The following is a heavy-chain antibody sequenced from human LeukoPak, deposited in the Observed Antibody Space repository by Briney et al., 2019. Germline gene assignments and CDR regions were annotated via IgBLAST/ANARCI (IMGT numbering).Heavy chain of an antibody. D-gene: IGHD2-8*01. CDR2: IDTSGTN. Sequence: SETLSLTCTVSAGSISSYYWSWIRQPAGKGLEWIGRIDTSGTNNYHTSLKSRVTISVETSKNHFSRELGSVTAADTGVYDCARGVFEGWFDPWGQGTLVTVSS. J-gene: IGHJ5*02. CDR1: AGSISSYY. CDR3: ARGVFEGWFDP. V-gene: IGHV4-4*07.